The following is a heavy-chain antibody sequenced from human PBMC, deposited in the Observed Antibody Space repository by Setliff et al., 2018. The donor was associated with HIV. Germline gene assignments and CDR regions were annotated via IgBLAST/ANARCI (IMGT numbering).Heavy chain of an antibody. CDR3: AGPRGDEAFDI. D-gene: IGHD3-10*01. V-gene: IGHV1-69*10. CDR2: IISILDIT. J-gene: IGHJ3*02. Sequence: SVKVSCKASGGTSSTHAMNWVRQAPGQGLEWMGQIISILDITTYAQQLQGGVTITADESTSTFYMELSSLRSADTAVYYCAGPRGDEAFDIWGQGTNGTVS. CDR1: GGTSSTHA.